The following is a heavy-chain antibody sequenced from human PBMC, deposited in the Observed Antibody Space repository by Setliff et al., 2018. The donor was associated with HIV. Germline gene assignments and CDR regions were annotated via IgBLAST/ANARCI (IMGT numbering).Heavy chain of an antibody. Sequence: SVKVSCKASGGTFSSYTISWVRQAPGQGLEWMGRIIPILGIANYAQKFQCRVTITADKSTSTAYMELSSLRSEDTAVYYCASADYYDSSGRTGYYMDVWGKVTTVTVSS. J-gene: IGHJ6*03. D-gene: IGHD3-22*01. V-gene: IGHV1-69*02. CDR2: IIPILGIA. CDR3: ASADYYDSSGRTGYYMDV. CDR1: GGTFSSYT.